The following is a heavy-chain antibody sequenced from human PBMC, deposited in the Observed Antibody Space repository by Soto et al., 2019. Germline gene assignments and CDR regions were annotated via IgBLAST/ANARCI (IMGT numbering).Heavy chain of an antibody. CDR1: GFKFSNYW. Sequence: HPGGSLRLSCAASGFKFSNYWMHWVRQAPGKGLEWVANIKEDGSEKNYVDSVKGRFTISRDNTKKSVYLQMNSLRAEDTAVYYCEVLASYYEDIFDFWGQGTTVTVSS. J-gene: IGHJ3*01. CDR3: EVLASYYEDIFDF. D-gene: IGHD1-26*01. CDR2: IKEDGSEK. V-gene: IGHV3-7*03.